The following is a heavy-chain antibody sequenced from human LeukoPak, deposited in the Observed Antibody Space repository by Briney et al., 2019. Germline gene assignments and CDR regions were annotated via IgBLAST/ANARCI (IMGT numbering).Heavy chain of an antibody. CDR3: ARTSTFGAFDI. V-gene: IGHV3-30-3*01. D-gene: IGHD3-10*01. J-gene: IGHJ3*02. CDR2: ISYDGSNK. Sequence: GRSLRLSCAASGFTFSSHAMHWVRQAPGKGLEWVAVISYDGSNKYYADSVKGRFTISRDNSKNTLYLQMNSLRAEDTAVYYCARTSTFGAFDIWGQGTMVTVSS. CDR1: GFTFSSHA.